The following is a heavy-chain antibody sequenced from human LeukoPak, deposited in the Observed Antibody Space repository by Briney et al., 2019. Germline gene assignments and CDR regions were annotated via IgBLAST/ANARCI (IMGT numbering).Heavy chain of an antibody. J-gene: IGHJ4*02. D-gene: IGHD6-13*01. CDR3: RAAADLNDY. CDR2: IRSKADSYTS. V-gene: IGHV3-73*01. CDR1: GFTFSGSA. Sequence: GGSLRLSCAASGFTFSGSAMHWVRQASGKGLEWLGRIRSKADSYTSAYAASVKGRFIDSRNDSKNPAYLQMNRLKTEDTAVYYCRAAADLNDYWGQGTLVTVSS.